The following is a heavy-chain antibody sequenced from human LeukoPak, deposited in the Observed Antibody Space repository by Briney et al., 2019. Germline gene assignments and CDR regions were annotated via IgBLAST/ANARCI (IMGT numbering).Heavy chain of an antibody. CDR2: ISGSGGST. CDR1: GFTFSSYA. D-gene: IGHD4-17*01. V-gene: IGHV3-23*01. J-gene: IGHJ4*02. CDR3: AKAGYDYGDYALYYFDY. Sequence: GGSLRLSCAASGFTFSSYAMSWVRQAPGKGLEWVSAISGSGGSTYYADSVKGRFTISGDNSKNTLYLQMNSLRAEDTAVYYCAKAGYDYGDYALYYFDYWGQGTLVTVSS.